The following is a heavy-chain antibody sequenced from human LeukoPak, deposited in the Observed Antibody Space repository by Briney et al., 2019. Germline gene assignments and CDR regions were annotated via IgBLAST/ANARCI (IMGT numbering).Heavy chain of an antibody. D-gene: IGHD3-3*01. V-gene: IGHV3-7*03. J-gene: IGHJ6*02. Sequence: PGGSLRLSCEGSAFIFSGHWMSWVRQAPGKGLEWVANIKQDGSEKYYVDSVKGRFTISRDNAKNSLYLQMNSLRAEDTAVYYCARDGAVDYDFWSGPRDYGMDVWGQGTTVTVSS. CDR1: AFIFSGHW. CDR2: IKQDGSEK. CDR3: ARDGAVDYDFWSGPRDYGMDV.